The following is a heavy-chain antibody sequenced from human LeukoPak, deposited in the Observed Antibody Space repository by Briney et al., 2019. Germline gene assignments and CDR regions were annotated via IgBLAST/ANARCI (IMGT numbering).Heavy chain of an antibody. J-gene: IGHJ4*02. CDR2: IYYSGST. V-gene: IGHV4-59*01. CDR3: AGGQWLPTFDY. CDR1: GGSISSYY. D-gene: IGHD6-19*01. Sequence: PSETLSLTCTVSGGSISSYYWSWIRQPPGKGLEWIGYIYYSGSTNYNPSLKSRVTISVDTSKNQFSLKLSSVTAADTAVYYCAGGQWLPTFDYWGQGTLVTVSS.